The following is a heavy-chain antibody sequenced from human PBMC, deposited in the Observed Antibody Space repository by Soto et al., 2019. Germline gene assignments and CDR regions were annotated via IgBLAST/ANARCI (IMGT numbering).Heavy chain of an antibody. CDR2: VYHTGTT. J-gene: IGHJ4*02. CDR3: ARGGGYCITSVCYPAGDY. Sequence: QVQLQESGPGLVKPSGTLSLTCAVSGDSISSGHWWTWVRQPPGKGLEWIGEVYHTGTTNSNPSLRSRVAILLDKSENQFSLKLSSVTAADTAVYYCARGGGYCITSVCYPAGDYWGQGTLVTVSS. V-gene: IGHV4-4*02. CDR1: GDSISSGHW. D-gene: IGHD2-15*01.